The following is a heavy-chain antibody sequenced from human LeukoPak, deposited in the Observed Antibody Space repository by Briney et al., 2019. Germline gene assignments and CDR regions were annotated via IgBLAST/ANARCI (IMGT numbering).Heavy chain of an antibody. CDR1: GFTFSRYN. CDR3: AGYSTNSFDGPY. Sequence: GGSLRLSCAASGFTFSRYNMNWVRQAPGKGLEWVSHISFSSTSIYYAESVKGRFTISRDNSKNSLYLQMNSLRDEDTAVYYCAGYSTNSFDGPYWGQGTLVTVSS. CDR2: ISFSSTSI. D-gene: IGHD2-8*01. J-gene: IGHJ4*02. V-gene: IGHV3-48*02.